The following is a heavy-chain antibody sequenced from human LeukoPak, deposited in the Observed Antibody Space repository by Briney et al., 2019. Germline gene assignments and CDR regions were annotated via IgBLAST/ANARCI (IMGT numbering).Heavy chain of an antibody. V-gene: IGHV3-9*01. CDR3: AEDTNYYHGTLDY. Sequence: GRSLRLSCAASGFTFDDYAMHWVRQAPGKGLEWVSGISWNSGSIGYADSVKGRFTISRDNAKNSLYLQMNSLRAEDTAFYYCAEDTNYYHGTLDYWGQGTLVTVSS. D-gene: IGHD3-22*01. CDR2: ISWNSGSI. J-gene: IGHJ4*02. CDR1: GFTFDDYA.